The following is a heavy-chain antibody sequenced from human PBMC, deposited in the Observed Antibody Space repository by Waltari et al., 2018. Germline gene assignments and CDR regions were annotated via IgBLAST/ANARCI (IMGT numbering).Heavy chain of an antibody. J-gene: IGHJ3*02. CDR3: ARDQWFAFDI. CDR2: IKKDGREE. D-gene: IGHD3-22*01. V-gene: IGHV3-7*01. CDR1: GFTLSSYW. Sequence: EVQLVESGGGLVQPGGSLRLSCAASGFTLSSYWMGWVRQAPGKGLEWVANIKKDGREEYYVDSVRGRFTISRDNAKNSLYLQMNSLRPEDTAVYYCARDQWFAFDIWGQGTMVTVSS.